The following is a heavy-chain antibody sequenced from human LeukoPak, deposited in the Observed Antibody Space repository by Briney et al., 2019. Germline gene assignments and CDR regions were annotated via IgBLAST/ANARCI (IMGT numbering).Heavy chain of an antibody. V-gene: IGHV3-30*02. D-gene: IGHD4-17*01. CDR2: IRYDGTNK. Sequence: GGSLRLSCAASGFIFSGYGMHWVRQGPGKGLEWVAFIRYDGTNKDYADSVKGRFTISRDNSKNTLYLQMNSLRAEDTAVYYCATSTLILRLIFDYWGQGTLVTVSS. J-gene: IGHJ4*02. CDR3: ATSTLILRLIFDY. CDR1: GFIFSGYG.